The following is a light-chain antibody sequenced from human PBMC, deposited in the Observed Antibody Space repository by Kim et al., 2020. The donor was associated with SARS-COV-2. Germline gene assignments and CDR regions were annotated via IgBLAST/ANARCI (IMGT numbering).Light chain of an antibody. CDR2: VAS. CDR1: QSVDSNY. V-gene: IGKV3-20*01. J-gene: IGKJ2*01. Sequence: EIVLTQSPGTLSLSPGERATLSCRASQSVDSNYLAWFQQKPGQAPRLLFYVASSRATGIPDRFSGSGSGTDFTLTISRLEPEDFAVYYCQQYGSSPYTFGQGTKLEI. CDR3: QQYGSSPYT.